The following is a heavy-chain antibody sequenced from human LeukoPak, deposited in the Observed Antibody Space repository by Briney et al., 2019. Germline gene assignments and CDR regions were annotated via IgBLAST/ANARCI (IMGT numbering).Heavy chain of an antibody. CDR1: GYTFTSYD. J-gene: IGHJ4*02. Sequence: ASVKVSCKASGYTFTSYDINWVRQATGQGLEWMGWISAYNGNTNYAQKLQGRVTMTTDTSTSTAYMELRSLRSDDTAVYYCARDIGGYSSGWYDYWGQGTLVTVSS. V-gene: IGHV1-18*01. D-gene: IGHD6-19*01. CDR3: ARDIGGYSSGWYDY. CDR2: ISAYNGNT.